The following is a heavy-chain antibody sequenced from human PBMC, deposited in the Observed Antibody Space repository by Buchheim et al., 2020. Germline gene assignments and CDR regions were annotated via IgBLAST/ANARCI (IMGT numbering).Heavy chain of an antibody. V-gene: IGHV3-33*03. CDR3: VRKVSDYWGGSSHFDL. CDR2: IWDDGSIQ. CDR1: RFTLSSYH. Sequence: AQLVESGGGVVQPGRSLRLSCVASRFTLSSYHIHWVRQAPGKGLEWVAVIWDDGSIQYYADSVKARFTVSRDNSKSTVNLQMNSLRADDTAVYYCVRKVSDYWGGSSHFDLWGQGTL. D-gene: IGHD3-3*01. J-gene: IGHJ4*02.